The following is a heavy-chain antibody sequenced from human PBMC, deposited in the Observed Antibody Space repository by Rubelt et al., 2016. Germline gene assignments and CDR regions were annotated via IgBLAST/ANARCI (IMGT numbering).Heavy chain of an antibody. CDR3: ARGGDLALDY. Sequence: QVQLLQSGAEVKKPGSSVKVSCKASGGTFSSYAFSWVRQAPGQGLEWMGIINPSGGSTSYAQKFQGRVTMTRDTSTSKVYMELSSLRSEDTAVYYCARGGDLALDYWGQGTLVTVSS. J-gene: IGHJ4*02. CDR1: GGTFSSYA. D-gene: IGHD3-3*01. V-gene: IGHV1-46*01. CDR2: INPSGGST.